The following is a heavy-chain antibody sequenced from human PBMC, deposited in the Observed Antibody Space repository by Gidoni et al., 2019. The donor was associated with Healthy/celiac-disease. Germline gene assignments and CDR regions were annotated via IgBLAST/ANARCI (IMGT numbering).Heavy chain of an antibody. CDR1: GFTFGDYA. Sequence: EVQLVESGGGLVKPGRSLRLSCTASGFTFGDYAMSWFRQAPGKGLEWVGFIRSKAYGGTTEYAASVKGRFTISRDDSKSIAYLQMNSLKTEDTAVYYCTRGGKGIDYGDYGYYYYYGMDVWGQGTTVTVSS. CDR2: IRSKAYGGTT. CDR3: TRGGKGIDYGDYGYYYYYGMDV. D-gene: IGHD4-17*01. J-gene: IGHJ6*02. V-gene: IGHV3-49*05.